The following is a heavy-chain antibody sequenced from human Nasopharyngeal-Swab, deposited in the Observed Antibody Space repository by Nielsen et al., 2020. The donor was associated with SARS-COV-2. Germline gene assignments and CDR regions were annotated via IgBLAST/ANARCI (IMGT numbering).Heavy chain of an antibody. D-gene: IGHD2-15*01. Sequence: SLKISCAASGFTFDDYAMHLVRQAPGKGMEWVSGISWNSGSIGYADSVKGRFTISRDNAKNSLYLQMNSLRAEDTALYYCAKDGSVVAATGNYGMDVWGQGTTVTVSS. CDR2: ISWNSGSI. J-gene: IGHJ6*02. V-gene: IGHV3-9*01. CDR1: GFTFDDYA. CDR3: AKDGSVVAATGNYGMDV.